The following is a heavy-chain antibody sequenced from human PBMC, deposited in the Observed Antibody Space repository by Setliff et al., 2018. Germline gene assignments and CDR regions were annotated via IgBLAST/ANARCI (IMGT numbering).Heavy chain of an antibody. CDR1: GDSISDISYY. Sequence: SETLSLTCTISGDSISDISYYWGFIRQSPGKGPEWIGSIYYSGSSYYNPSLKSRLTISVDTSKNLFSLKLSSVTTADAAVYYCARHYGGGYKHFDYWGQGTLVTVSS. J-gene: IGHJ4*02. D-gene: IGHD5-12*01. CDR3: ARHYGGGYKHFDY. V-gene: IGHV4-39*01. CDR2: IYYSGSS.